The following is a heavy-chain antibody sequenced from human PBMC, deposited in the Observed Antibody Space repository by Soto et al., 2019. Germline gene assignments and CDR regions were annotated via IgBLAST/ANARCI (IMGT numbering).Heavy chain of an antibody. CDR2: ISSDATNK. V-gene: IGHV3-30-3*01. CDR3: ARQGMAARKYYSTYLDG. D-gene: IGHD6-6*01. CDR1: GFTFRDYA. J-gene: IGHJ6*02. Sequence: QVQLVESGGGVVQPGRSLRLSCAASGFTFRDYAMHWVRQAPGKGLEWVTLISSDATNKYLADSVKGRFTISRDNSKNTLYLQMNSLRVEDTGLYYCARQGMAARKYYSTYLDGWGQGTTVIV.